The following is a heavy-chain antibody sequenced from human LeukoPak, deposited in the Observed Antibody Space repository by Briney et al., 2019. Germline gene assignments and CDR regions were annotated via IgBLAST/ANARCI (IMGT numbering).Heavy chain of an antibody. D-gene: IGHD2-2*01. CDR3: ARADCSSTSCRTDWFDP. V-gene: IGHV1-18*01. CDR1: GYTFTSYG. Sequence: GASVTVSCTASGYTFTSYGIRWVRQATGQGLEWMGWISAYNGNTNYAQKLQGRVTMTTDTSTSTAYMELRSLRSDDTAVYYCARADCSSTSCRTDWFDPWGQGTLVTVSS. CDR2: ISAYNGNT. J-gene: IGHJ5*02.